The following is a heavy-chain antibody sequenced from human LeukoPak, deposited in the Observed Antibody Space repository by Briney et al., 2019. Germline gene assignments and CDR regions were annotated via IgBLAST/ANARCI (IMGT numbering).Heavy chain of an antibody. CDR1: GFTFNNYW. Sequence: GGSLRLSCAASGFTFNNYWMTWFRQAPGKGLEWVANIKQDGTEIFYVDSVRGRFIISRDDAENSLYLQMNSLRVEDTAVYYCARTPDGADYWGQGTLVTVSS. CDR2: IKQDGTEI. V-gene: IGHV3-7*01. D-gene: IGHD3-10*01. J-gene: IGHJ4*02. CDR3: ARTPDGADY.